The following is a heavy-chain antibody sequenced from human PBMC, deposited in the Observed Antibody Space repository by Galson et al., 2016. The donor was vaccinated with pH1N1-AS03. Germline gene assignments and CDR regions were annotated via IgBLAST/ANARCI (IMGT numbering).Heavy chain of an antibody. V-gene: IGHV4-59*01. J-gene: IGHJ4*02. CDR2: IYYNGPA. Sequence: ETLSLTCTVSGGSITNYYWTRIRQPPGKGLEWIGYIYYNGPANYNPSLNSRVTISADTSKKQFFLNLTSVTAADTAVYFCTRGGTYSSSSPAYFGYWGQGTLVTVSS. CDR1: GGSITNYY. D-gene: IGHD6-6*01. CDR3: TRGGTYSSSSPAYFGY.